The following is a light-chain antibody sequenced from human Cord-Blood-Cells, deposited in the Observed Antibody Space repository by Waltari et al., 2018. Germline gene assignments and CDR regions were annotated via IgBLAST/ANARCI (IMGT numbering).Light chain of an antibody. Sequence: QSALTQPAAVSGSPGQSITISCPGPSSDAGSYNLVSWYQQHPGKAPKLMIYEGSKRPSGVSNRFSGSKSGNTASLTSSGLQAEDEADYYCCSYAGSSTYVFGTGTKVTVL. CDR1: SSDAGSYNL. CDR3: CSYAGSSTYV. V-gene: IGLV2-23*01. J-gene: IGLJ1*01. CDR2: EGS.